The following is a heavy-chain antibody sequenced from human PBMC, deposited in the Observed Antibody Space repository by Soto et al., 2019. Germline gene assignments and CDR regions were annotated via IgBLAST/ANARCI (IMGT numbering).Heavy chain of an antibody. V-gene: IGHV3-48*03. CDR1: GFTFSDYE. CDR2: ISISGTII. J-gene: IGHJ5*02. Sequence: GGSLRLSCAASGFTFSDYEMNWVRQVPGKGLEWISYISISGTIIHYADSVKGRFTISRDNAKNSVYQQMNSLRVEDTAIYYCAREGGFDWFYPWGQGTLVTVSS. CDR3: AREGGFDWFYP.